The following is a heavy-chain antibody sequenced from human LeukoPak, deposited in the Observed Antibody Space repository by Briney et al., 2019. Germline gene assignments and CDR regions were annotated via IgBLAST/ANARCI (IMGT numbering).Heavy chain of an antibody. CDR2: ISYSGIT. J-gene: IGHJ5*02. D-gene: IGHD6-13*01. CDR1: GGSISSDF. Sequence: SETLSLTCTVSGGSISSDFWSWIRQPPGKGLEWIGYISYSGITNYNPSLKSRATISVDTSKKQISLRLRSVTAADTAVYFCAGDIAAVNIPGSRLDPWGQGTLVTVSS. V-gene: IGHV4-59*08. CDR3: AGDIAAVNIPGSRLDP.